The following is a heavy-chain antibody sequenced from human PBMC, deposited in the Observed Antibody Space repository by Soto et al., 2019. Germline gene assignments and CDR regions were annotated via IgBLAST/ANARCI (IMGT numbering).Heavy chain of an antibody. CDR3: ARGRYNWNYLAYYYYGMDV. D-gene: IGHD1-7*01. Sequence: QVQLQQWGAGLLKPSETLSLTCAVYGGSFSGYYWSWIRQPPGKGLEWIGEINHSGSTNYNPSLKSRVTISVDTSKNQFYLKLSSVTAADTAVYYCARGRYNWNYLAYYYYGMDVWGQGTTVTVSS. CDR2: INHSGST. V-gene: IGHV4-34*01. J-gene: IGHJ6*02. CDR1: GGSFSGYY.